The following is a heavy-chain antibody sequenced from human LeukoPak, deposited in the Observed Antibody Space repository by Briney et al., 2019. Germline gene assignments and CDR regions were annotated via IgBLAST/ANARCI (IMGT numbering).Heavy chain of an antibody. J-gene: IGHJ4*02. CDR2: INNDGTAT. V-gene: IGHV3-74*01. Sequence: GGSLRLSCAASGFTFSAYWMHWVRQVPGKGLVWVSRINNDGTATFFADSVKGRFPISRDNAKNTLYLQMDSLRAEDTAMYYCAREILEPGKTHEYWGQGTLVTVSS. CDR1: GFTFSAYW. D-gene: IGHD1-1*01. CDR3: AREILEPGKTHEY.